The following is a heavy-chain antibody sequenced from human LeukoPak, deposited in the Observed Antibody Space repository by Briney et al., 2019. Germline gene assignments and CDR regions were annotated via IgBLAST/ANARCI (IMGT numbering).Heavy chain of an antibody. V-gene: IGHV4-39*01. CDR1: GGSISSSSYY. CDR2: IYYSGST. J-gene: IGHJ6*03. CDR3: ARQRGSGWYHHTVPNYYYYMDV. Sequence: SETLSLTCTVSGGSISSSSYYWGWIRQPPGKGLEWIGSIYYSGSTYYNPSLKSRVTISVDTSKNQFSLKLSSVTAADTAVYYCARQRGSGWYHHTVPNYYYYMDVWGKGTTVTISS. D-gene: IGHD6-19*01.